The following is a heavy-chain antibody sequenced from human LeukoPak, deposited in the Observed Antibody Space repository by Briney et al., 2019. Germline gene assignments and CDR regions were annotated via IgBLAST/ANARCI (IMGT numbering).Heavy chain of an antibody. V-gene: IGHV3-20*01. CDR3: ARRYCSGGSCYSLYYYYGMDV. CDR2: INWNGGST. CDR1: GGSFSGYY. Sequence: ETLPLTCAVYGGSFSGYYWSWVRQAPGKGLEWVSGINWNGGSTGYADSVKGRFTISRDNAKNSLYLQMNSLRAEDTALYHCARRYCSGGSCYSLYYYYGMDVWGQGTTVTVSS. J-gene: IGHJ6*02. D-gene: IGHD2-15*01.